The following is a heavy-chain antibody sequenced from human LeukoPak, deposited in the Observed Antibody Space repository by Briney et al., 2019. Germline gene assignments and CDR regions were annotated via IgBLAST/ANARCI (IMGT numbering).Heavy chain of an antibody. J-gene: IGHJ3*02. V-gene: IGHV3-11*06. CDR3: ARDGTYFDAFDI. D-gene: IGHD1-26*01. Sequence: YADSVKGRFTISRDNAKNSLYLQMNSLRAEDTAVYYCARDGTYFDAFDIWGQGTMVTVSS.